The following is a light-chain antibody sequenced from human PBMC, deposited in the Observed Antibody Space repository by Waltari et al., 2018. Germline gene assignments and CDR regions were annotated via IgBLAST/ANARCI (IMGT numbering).Light chain of an antibody. CDR1: SSDVGGYDS. CDR2: DVN. J-gene: IGLJ1*01. V-gene: IGLV2-11*01. CDR3: CSFAGSPPYV. Sequence: QSALTQPRSVSGSPGQSVTISCTGTSSDVGGYDSFPWYQQHPGKAPKLMIYDVNKRPSGVPDRLSGSKSGNTAFLTISGLQGEDEADYYCCSFAGSPPYVFGTGTKVTVL.